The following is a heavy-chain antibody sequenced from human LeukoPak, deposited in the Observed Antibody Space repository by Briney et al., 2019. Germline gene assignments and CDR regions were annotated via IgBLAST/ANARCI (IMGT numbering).Heavy chain of an antibody. CDR1: GGTFSSYA. Sequence: SVNVSCKASGGTFSSYAISWGRQAPGHGLEWMGGFIPIFGTANYAQKFQDRVVMTTDRSTGTAYMALRSVRSDDRAVYYCARCYSSSWQRLDNWGQGTLVIVPS. CDR2: FIPIFGTA. D-gene: IGHD6-13*01. CDR3: ARCYSSSWQRLDN. V-gene: IGHV1-69*05. J-gene: IGHJ4*02.